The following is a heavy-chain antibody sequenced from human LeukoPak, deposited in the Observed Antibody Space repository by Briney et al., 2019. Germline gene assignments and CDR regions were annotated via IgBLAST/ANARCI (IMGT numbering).Heavy chain of an antibody. Sequence: PSETLSLTCAVYGGSFSGYYWSRIRQPPGKGLEWIGEINHSGSTNYNPSLKSRVTISVDTSKNQFSLKLSSVTAADTAVYYCARVKGYSYGFSPRYFDYWGQGTLVTVSS. D-gene: IGHD5-18*01. J-gene: IGHJ4*02. CDR2: INHSGST. CDR1: GGSFSGYY. V-gene: IGHV4-34*01. CDR3: ARVKGYSYGFSPRYFDY.